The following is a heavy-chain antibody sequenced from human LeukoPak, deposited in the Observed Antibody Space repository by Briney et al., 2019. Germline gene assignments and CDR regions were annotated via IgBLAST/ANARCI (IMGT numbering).Heavy chain of an antibody. V-gene: IGHV3-30-3*01. D-gene: IGHD3-10*01. CDR2: ISFDGNNK. CDR1: GFIFSNYV. Sequence: GRSLRLSCAASGFIFSNYVMHWVRQAPGKGLEWVALISFDGNNKFYVHSVKGRFTISRDYSKNTLYLQMNSLRAEDTAVYYCARDPSSRVTGDFWGQGTLVTVSS. CDR3: ARDPSSRVTGDF. J-gene: IGHJ4*02.